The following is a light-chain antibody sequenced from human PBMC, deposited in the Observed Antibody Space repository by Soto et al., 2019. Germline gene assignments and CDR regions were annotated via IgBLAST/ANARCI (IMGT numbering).Light chain of an antibody. CDR2: AAD. CDR3: QSYDGSNWV. V-gene: IGLV6-57*01. J-gene: IGLJ3*02. CDR1: SGSIGTNY. Sequence: NFMLTQPHSVSESPGKTVTISCTRSSGSIGTNYVQWYQQRPGSFLTTVIYAADQRPSGVPDRFSGSIATSSNSASRTISGLKAEDEADYYCQSYDGSNWVFGGGTKLTVL.